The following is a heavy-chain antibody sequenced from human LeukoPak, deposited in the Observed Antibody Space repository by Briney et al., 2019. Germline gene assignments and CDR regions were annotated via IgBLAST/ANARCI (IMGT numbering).Heavy chain of an antibody. CDR1: GGSISSYY. J-gene: IGHJ6*03. CDR2: IYTSGST. Sequence: PSETLSLTCTVSGGSISSYYWSWIRQPAGKGLEWIGRIYTSGSTNYNPSLKSRVTMSVDTSKNQFSLKLSSVTAADTAVYYCARGPRITLVRGGQWYHYMDVWGKGTTVTISS. D-gene: IGHD3-10*01. CDR3: ARGPRITLVRGGQWYHYMDV. V-gene: IGHV4-4*07.